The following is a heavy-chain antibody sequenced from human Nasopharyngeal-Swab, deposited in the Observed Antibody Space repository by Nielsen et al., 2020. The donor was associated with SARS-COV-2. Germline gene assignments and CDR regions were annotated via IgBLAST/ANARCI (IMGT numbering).Heavy chain of an antibody. CDR2: IYWDDDK. Sequence: SGPTLMKPTQTLTLTCSFSGFSLDTDGESVGWIRQPPGKALEWLALIYWDDDKRYSPSLRTRLTITKDTSKNQVVLRMINMDPVDTGTYFCAHSRSSMTVTPDYWGQGTLVTVSS. J-gene: IGHJ4*02. D-gene: IGHD2-2*01. CDR3: AHSRSSMTVTPDY. V-gene: IGHV2-5*02. CDR1: GFSLDTDGES.